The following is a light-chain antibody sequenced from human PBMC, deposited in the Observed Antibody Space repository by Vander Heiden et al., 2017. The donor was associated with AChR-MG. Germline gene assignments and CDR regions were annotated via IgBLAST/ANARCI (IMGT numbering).Light chain of an antibody. CDR2: TNN. CDR3: SAWDDSLSVWV. CDR1: SSNIGSNT. Sequence: QSVLTQPPSASGTPGPRVTISCSGCSSNIGSNTVNWYQQVPGTSPNLLISTNNQRPSGFPDRFSGSKSVTSASLAISGLQSEDEADYYCSAWDDSLSVWVFGGGTKL. J-gene: IGLJ3*02. V-gene: IGLV1-44*01.